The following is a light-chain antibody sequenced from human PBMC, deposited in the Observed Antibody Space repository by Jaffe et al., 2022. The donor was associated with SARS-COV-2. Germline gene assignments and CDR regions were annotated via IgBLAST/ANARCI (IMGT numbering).Light chain of an antibody. CDR1: SSNIGNNY. CDR3: GTWDNSLSAWV. V-gene: IGLV1-51*02. CDR2: ENN. J-gene: IGLJ3*02. Sequence: QSVLTQPPSVSAAPGQKVTISCSGSSSNIGNNYVAWYQQLPGTAPKLLIYENNKRPSGIPDRFSGSKSGTSGTLGITGLQTGDEADYYCGTWDNSLSAWVFGGGTKLTVL.